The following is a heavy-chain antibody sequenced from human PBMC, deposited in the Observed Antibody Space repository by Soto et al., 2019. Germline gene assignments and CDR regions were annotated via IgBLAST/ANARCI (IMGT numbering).Heavy chain of an antibody. CDR2: INAGNGNT. J-gene: IGHJ6*02. D-gene: IGHD5-18*01. Sequence: ASVKVSCKASGYTFTSYAMHWVRQAPGQRLEWMGWINAGNGNTKYSQKFQGRVTITRDTSASTAYMELSSLRSEDTAVYYCARTRIQLWLGYYYGMDVWGQGTTVTVSS. CDR3: ARTRIQLWLGYYYGMDV. CDR1: GYTFTSYA. V-gene: IGHV1-3*01.